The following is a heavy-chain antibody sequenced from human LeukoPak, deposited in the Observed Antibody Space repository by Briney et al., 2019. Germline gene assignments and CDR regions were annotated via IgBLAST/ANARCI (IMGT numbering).Heavy chain of an antibody. D-gene: IGHD5-18*01. J-gene: IGHJ3*02. CDR1: GHTFTSYD. Sequence: ASVKVSCKASGHTFTSYDINWVRQATGQGLEWMGWMNPNSGNTGYAQKFQGRVTMTRNTSISTAYMELSSLRSEDTAVYYCARGADTAHRDAFDIWGQGTMVTVSS. CDR2: MNPNSGNT. V-gene: IGHV1-8*01. CDR3: ARGADTAHRDAFDI.